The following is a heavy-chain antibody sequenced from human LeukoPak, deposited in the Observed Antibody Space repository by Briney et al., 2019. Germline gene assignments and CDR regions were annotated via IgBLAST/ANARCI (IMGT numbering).Heavy chain of an antibody. J-gene: IGHJ4*02. CDR1: GFTFDDYA. CDR2: ISWNSGSI. D-gene: IGHD2-2*02. V-gene: IGHV3-9*03. Sequence: GGSLRLSCAASGFTFDDYAMHWVRQAPGKGLEWVSGISWNSGSIGYADSVKGRFTISRDNAKNSLYLQMNSLRAEDMALYFCAKDIGGGRSSTSCYSAFDYWGQGTLVTVSS. CDR3: AKDIGGGRSSTSCYSAFDY.